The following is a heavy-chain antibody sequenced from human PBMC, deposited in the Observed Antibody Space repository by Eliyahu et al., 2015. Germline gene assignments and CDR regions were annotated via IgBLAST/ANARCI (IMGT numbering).Heavy chain of an antibody. V-gene: IGHV3-30*18. J-gene: IGHJ6*02. D-gene: IGHD2-2*01. CDR1: GFTFSSYG. Sequence: QVQLVESGGGVVQPGRSLXLSCAAXGFTFSSYGMHWVRQAPGKGLEXVAVISYDGSNKYYADSVKGRFTISRDNSKNTLYLQMNSLRAEDTAVYYCAKVQYQLLLSAYGMDVWGQGTTVTVSS. CDR3: AKVQYQLLLSAYGMDV. CDR2: ISYDGSNK.